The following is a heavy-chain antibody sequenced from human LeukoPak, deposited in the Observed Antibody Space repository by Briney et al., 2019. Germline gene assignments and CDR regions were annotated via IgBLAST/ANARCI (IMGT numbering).Heavy chain of an antibody. CDR2: IASDSTK. V-gene: IGHV3-48*03. CDR1: GFAVSMYE. CDR3: ARRSAAKDAFDI. D-gene: IGHD6-25*01. J-gene: IGHJ3*02. Sequence: GGSLRLSCAASGFAVSMYEMNWVRQAPGKGLEWVSFIASDSTKYYADSVKGRFILSRDNAKNSLYLQMNSLRVEDTAVYYCARRSAAKDAFDIWGQGTMVTVSS.